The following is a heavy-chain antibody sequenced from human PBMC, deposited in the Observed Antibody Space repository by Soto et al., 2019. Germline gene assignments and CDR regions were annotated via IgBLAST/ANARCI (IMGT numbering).Heavy chain of an antibody. CDR2: ISSSGSTI. CDR1: GFTFSDYY. D-gene: IGHD3-10*01. J-gene: IGHJ4*02. V-gene: IGHV3-11*01. CDR3: ARVGLLWFGEFPIDY. Sequence: LSLTCAASGFTFSDYYMSWIRQAPGKGLEWVSYISSSGSTIYYADSVKGRFTISRDNAKNSLYLQMNSLRAEDTAVYYCARVGLLWFGEFPIDYWGQGTLVTVSS.